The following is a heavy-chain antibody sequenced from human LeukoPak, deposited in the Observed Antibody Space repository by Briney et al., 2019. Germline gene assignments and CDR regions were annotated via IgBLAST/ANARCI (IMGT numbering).Heavy chain of an antibody. CDR2: IYPGDSET. J-gene: IGHJ4*02. D-gene: IGHD3-10*01. V-gene: IGHV5-51*01. Sequence: PGESLKISGKGSGYSFTSYWIGCVRQMPRKGVECMLIIYPGDSETRYSPSFQGQVTISADKSISTAYLQWSSLKASDTDMYYCARREPLWFGESNPPDYWGQGTLVIVSS. CDR1: GYSFTSYW. CDR3: ARREPLWFGESNPPDY.